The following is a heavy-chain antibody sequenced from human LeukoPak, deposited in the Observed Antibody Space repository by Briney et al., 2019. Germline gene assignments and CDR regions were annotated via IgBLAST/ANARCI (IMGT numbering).Heavy chain of an antibody. D-gene: IGHD6-13*01. CDR3: ERDAAIAAAGGVYFEY. J-gene: IGHJ4*02. V-gene: IGHV1-69*04. CDR2: IIPIFGVA. Sequence: GSSVKVSCKASGCTFSSYVINWVRQAPGQGLDWMGRIIPIFGVANYAQKFQGRVTITADKSTSTAYMELSSLRSEDTAVYYCERDAAIAAAGGVYFEYWGQGTLVTVSS. CDR1: GCTFSSYV.